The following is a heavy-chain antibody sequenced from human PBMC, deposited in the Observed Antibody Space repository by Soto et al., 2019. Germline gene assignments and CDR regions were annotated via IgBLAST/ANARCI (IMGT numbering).Heavy chain of an antibody. D-gene: IGHD3-9*01. CDR3: AKDKIRYYDILTGYHDAFDI. J-gene: IGHJ3*02. V-gene: IGHV3-9*01. CDR1: GFTFDDYA. CDR2: ISWNSGSI. Sequence: GGSLRLSCAASGFTFDDYAMHWVRQAPGKGLEWVSGISWNSGSIGYADSVKGRFTISRDNAKNSLYLQMNSLRAEDTALYYCAKDKIRYYDILTGYHDAFDIWGQGTMVTVSS.